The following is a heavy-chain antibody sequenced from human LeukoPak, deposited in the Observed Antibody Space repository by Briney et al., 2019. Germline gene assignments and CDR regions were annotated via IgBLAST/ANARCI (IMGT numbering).Heavy chain of an antibody. CDR3: ARHEEERPNWFDP. CDR1: GFSISSGYY. D-gene: IGHD1-26*01. CDR2: MYHSGTT. Sequence: SETLSLTCTVSGFSISSGYYWGWIRQPPGKGLEGIGNMYHSGTTYYNPSLKSRVTISLDSPKDQFSLRVSSVTAADTAVYYCARHEEERPNWFDPWGQGTLVAVSS. V-gene: IGHV4-38-2*02. J-gene: IGHJ5*02.